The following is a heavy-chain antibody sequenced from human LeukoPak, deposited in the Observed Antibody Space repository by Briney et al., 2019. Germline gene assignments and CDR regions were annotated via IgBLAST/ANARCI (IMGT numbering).Heavy chain of an antibody. CDR2: IYTSGIT. J-gene: IGHJ5*02. Sequence: PSETLSLTCTVSGGSISSGSYYWSWIRQPAGKGLEWIGRIYTSGITNYNPSLKSRVTMSVDTSKNQFSLKLSSVTAADTAVYYCARTGSGSLNWFDPWGQGTLVTVSS. D-gene: IGHD6-19*01. CDR3: ARTGSGSLNWFDP. CDR1: GGSISSGSYY. V-gene: IGHV4-61*02.